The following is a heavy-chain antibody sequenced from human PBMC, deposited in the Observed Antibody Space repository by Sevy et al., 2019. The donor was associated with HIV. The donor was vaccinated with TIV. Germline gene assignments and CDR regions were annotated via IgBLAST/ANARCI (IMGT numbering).Heavy chain of an antibody. CDR2: IGSSGSPI. J-gene: IGHJ6*02. CDR3: ARVSVDTNFYGMDV. Sequence: GGSLRLSCAASGFTFRSYGMHWVRQAPGKGLEWVSYIGSSGSPIYYADSVKGRFTISRGNAKNSLYLQMNSLRAEDTAVYYCARVSVDTNFYGMDVWGQGTTVTVSS. D-gene: IGHD5-18*01. V-gene: IGHV3-48*03. CDR1: GFTFRSYG.